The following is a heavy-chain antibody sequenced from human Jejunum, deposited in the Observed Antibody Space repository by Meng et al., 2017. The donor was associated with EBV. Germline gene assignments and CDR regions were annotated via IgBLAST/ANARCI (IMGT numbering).Heavy chain of an antibody. Sequence: QLKQGGAELLKPSETLARPLAVYRGSFSGYYWSWIRQHPGKGLEWIGEINHSGSTNYNPSLRSRVTISVETSKNQFSLRLNSVTAADTAVYYCARVAFSYTTRSLDSWGQGTLVTVSS. CDR2: INHSGST. CDR1: RGSFSGYY. CDR3: ARVAFSYTTRSLDS. V-gene: IGHV4-34*02. J-gene: IGHJ4*02. D-gene: IGHD3-16*02.